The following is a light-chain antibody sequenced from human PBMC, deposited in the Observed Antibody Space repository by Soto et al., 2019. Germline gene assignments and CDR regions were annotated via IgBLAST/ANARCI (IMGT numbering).Light chain of an antibody. CDR1: QSINNY. CDR2: DAS. Sequence: DIQMTQSPSSLSASVGDRITITFRSSQSINNYLNWYQQRPGKTPKVIIYDASSLQSGVPSRFSGSGSGTDFALTISSLQPEDFATYYCQQGFSAPPWTFGQGTKVEI. CDR3: QQGFSAPPWT. J-gene: IGKJ1*01. V-gene: IGKV1-39*01.